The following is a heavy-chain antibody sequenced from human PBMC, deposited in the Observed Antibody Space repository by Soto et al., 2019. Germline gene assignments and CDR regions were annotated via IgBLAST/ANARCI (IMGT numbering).Heavy chain of an antibody. V-gene: IGHV3-66*01. Sequence: EVQLVESGGGLVQPGGSLRLSCAASGFTVSSNYMSWVRQAPGKGLEWVSVIYSGGSTYYADSVKGRFTISRDNSKNTLYLQMNSLRAEDTAVYYCARVIAVADKYFQHWGQGTLVTVSS. D-gene: IGHD6-19*01. J-gene: IGHJ1*01. CDR1: GFTVSSNY. CDR2: IYSGGST. CDR3: ARVIAVADKYFQH.